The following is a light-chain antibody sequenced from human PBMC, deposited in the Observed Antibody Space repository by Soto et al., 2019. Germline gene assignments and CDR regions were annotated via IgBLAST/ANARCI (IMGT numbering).Light chain of an antibody. CDR1: QSVSSTY. Sequence: EIVSTESPCTLSLSPGETATLPCRASQSVSSTYLAWYQQKPGQAPRLLIYGASSRATGIPDRFSGSGSGTDFTLTINRLEPEDFAVFFCQQSGNSEIIFGQGTRLEIK. CDR2: GAS. CDR3: QQSGNSEII. V-gene: IGKV3-20*01. J-gene: IGKJ5*01.